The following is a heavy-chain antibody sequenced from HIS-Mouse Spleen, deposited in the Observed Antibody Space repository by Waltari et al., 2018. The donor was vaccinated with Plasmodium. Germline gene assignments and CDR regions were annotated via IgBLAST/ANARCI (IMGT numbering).Heavy chain of an antibody. CDR1: GYSFRRGYY. CDR2: IYHCGST. V-gene: IGHV4-38-2*02. Sequence: QAQLQESGPGLVKPSETLSPTRTVSGYSFRRGYYWGWLRHPPGKGLEWIGSIYHCGSTYYNPSLKSRVTISVDTSKNQFSLKLSSVTAADTAVYYCARDDLGYWGQGTLVTVSS. J-gene: IGHJ4*02. CDR3: ARDDLGY.